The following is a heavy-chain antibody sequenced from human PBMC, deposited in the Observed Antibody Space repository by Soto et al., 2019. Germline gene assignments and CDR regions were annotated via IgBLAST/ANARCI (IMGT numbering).Heavy chain of an antibody. J-gene: IGHJ5*02. CDR1: GGSFSGYY. CDR3: ARDSKQQPRGFGWFDP. V-gene: IGHV4-34*01. D-gene: IGHD6-13*01. Sequence: SETLSLTCAVYGGSFSGYYWSWIRQPPGKGLEWIGEINHSGSTNYNPSLRSRVTISVDTSKNQFSLKLSSVTAADTAVYYCARDSKQQPRGFGWFDPWGQGTLVTVSS. CDR2: INHSGST.